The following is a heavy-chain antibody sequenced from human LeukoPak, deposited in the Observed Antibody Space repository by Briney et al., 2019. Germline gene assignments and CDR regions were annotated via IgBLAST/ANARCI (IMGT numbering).Heavy chain of an antibody. CDR2: IYHSGST. CDR1: GYSISSGYY. J-gene: IGHJ6*03. D-gene: IGHD1-26*01. CDR3: ARGVPNVAGPGWERNYYYMDV. Sequence: SETLSLTCTVSGYSISSGYYWGWIRPPPGKGLEWIGSIYHSGSTYYNPSLKSRVTTSVDTSKNQFSLNLSSVTAADTAVYYCARGVPNVAGPGWERNYYYMDVWGKGTTVTVSS. V-gene: IGHV4-38-2*02.